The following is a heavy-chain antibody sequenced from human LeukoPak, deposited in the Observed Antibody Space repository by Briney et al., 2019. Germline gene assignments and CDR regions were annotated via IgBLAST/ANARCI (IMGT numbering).Heavy chain of an antibody. J-gene: IGHJ6*02. CDR2: IYYSGST. D-gene: IGHD6-6*01. CDR1: GGSLSSSSYY. Sequence: PSETLSLTCTVSGGSLSSSSYYWGWIRQPPGKGLEWNGSIYYSGSTYYNPSLKSRVTISVDTSKNQFSLKLSSVTAADTAVYYCATGIAARRSYYYNGMDVWGQGTTVTVSS. CDR3: ATGIAARRSYYYNGMDV. V-gene: IGHV4-39*01.